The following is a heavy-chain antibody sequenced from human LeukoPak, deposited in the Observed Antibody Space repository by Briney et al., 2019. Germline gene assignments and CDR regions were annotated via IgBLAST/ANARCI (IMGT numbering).Heavy chain of an antibody. D-gene: IGHD6-6*01. V-gene: IGHV4-34*01. CDR1: GGSFSGYY. CDR3: ARDEPYSSSKAFDI. CDR2: INHSGST. J-gene: IGHJ3*02. Sequence: SETLSLTCAVYGGSFSGYYWSWIRQPPGKGLEWIGEINHSGSTNYNPSLKSRVTISVDTSKNQFSLKLSSVTAADTAVYYCARDEPYSSSKAFDIWGQGTMATVSS.